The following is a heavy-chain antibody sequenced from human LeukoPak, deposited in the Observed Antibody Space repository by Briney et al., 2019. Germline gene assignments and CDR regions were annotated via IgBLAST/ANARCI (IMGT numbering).Heavy chain of an antibody. D-gene: IGHD3-10*01. V-gene: IGHV3-30*18. CDR3: AKDYYGSGSYYNRGFDY. Sequence: AGGSLRLSCAASGFTFSSYGMHWVRQAPGKGLEWVAVISYDGSNKYYADSVKGRFTISRDNSKNTLYLQMNSLRAEDTAVYYCAKDYYGSGSYYNRGFDYWGQGTLVTVSS. CDR2: ISYDGSNK. J-gene: IGHJ4*02. CDR1: GFTFSSYG.